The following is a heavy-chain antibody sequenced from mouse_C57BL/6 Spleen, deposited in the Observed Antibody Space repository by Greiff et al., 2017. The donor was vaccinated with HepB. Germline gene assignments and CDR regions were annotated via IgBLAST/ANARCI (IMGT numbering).Heavy chain of an antibody. CDR1: GYTFTDYE. Sequence: QVQLQQSGAELVRPGASVTLSCKASGYTFTDYEMHWVKQTPVHGLEWIGAIDPETGGTAYNQKFKGKAILTADKSSSTAYMERRSLTSEDSAVYYCTSPYYYGTLYYFDYWGQGTTLTVSS. CDR3: TSPYYYGTLYYFDY. V-gene: IGHV1-15*01. D-gene: IGHD1-1*01. J-gene: IGHJ2*01. CDR2: IDPETGGT.